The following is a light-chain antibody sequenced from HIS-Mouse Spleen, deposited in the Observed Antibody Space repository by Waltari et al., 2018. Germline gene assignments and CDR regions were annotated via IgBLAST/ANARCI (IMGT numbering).Light chain of an antibody. CDR3: QSADSSGTYWV. CDR1: ALPKQY. Sequence: SYELTQPPSVSVSPGQTARITCSGDALPKQYAYWYQQKPGQAPGLVIYKDSERPSGIPERFSGSSSGTTVTLTISGVQAEDEADYYCQSADSSGTYWVFGGGTKLTVL. V-gene: IGLV3-25*03. J-gene: IGLJ3*02. CDR2: KDS.